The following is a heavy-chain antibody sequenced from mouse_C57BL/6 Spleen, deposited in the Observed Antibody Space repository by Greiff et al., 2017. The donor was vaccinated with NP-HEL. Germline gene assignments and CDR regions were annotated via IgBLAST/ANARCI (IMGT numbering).Heavy chain of an antibody. Sequence: QVQLQQPGAELVRPGTSVKLSCKASGYTFTSYWMHWVKQRPGQGLEWIGVIDPSDSYTNYNQKFKGKATLTVDTSSSTAYMQLSSLTSEDSAVYYCARMGYYGSSYDWYFDVWGTGTTVTVSS. J-gene: IGHJ1*03. D-gene: IGHD1-1*01. CDR3: ARMGYYGSSYDWYFDV. CDR2: IDPSDSYT. V-gene: IGHV1-59*01. CDR1: GYTFTSYW.